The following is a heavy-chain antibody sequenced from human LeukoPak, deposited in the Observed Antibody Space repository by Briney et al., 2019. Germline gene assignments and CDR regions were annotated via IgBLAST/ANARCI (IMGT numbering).Heavy chain of an antibody. CDR1: GGSISTSSFY. J-gene: IGHJ5*01. D-gene: IGHD5-12*01. V-gene: IGHV4-39*07. Sequence: SETLSLTCTVSGGSISTSSFYWGWIRQPPGKGLEWLGSMYYSGSTYYNPSLKSRVTISVDTSKNQFSLRLSSVTAADTAVYFCARGMAVGYDYNWFDSWGPGTLVTVSS. CDR2: MYYSGST. CDR3: ARGMAVGYDYNWFDS.